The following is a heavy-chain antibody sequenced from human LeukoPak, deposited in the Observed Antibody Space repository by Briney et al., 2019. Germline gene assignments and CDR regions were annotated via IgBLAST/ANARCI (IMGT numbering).Heavy chain of an antibody. V-gene: IGHV4-59*08. D-gene: IGHD4-17*01. J-gene: IGHJ4*02. Sequence: SETLSLTCTVSGGSISSYYWSWIRQPPGKGPEWIGYIYYSGSTRYNPSLKSRVTISVDTSKNQISLKLGSVTAADTAVYYCARGTTVTTPFDYWGQGTLVTVSS. CDR3: ARGTTVTTPFDY. CDR1: GGSISSYY. CDR2: IYYSGST.